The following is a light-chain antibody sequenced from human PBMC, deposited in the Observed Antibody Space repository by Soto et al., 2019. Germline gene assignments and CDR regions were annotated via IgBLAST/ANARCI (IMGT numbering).Light chain of an antibody. Sequence: EIVLTQSPATLSLSPGERATLSCRASQTVSSNLAWYQQKPGQAPRLLIHGASTRANGVPARFSGGGSGTEFTLTISSLQSEDFAVYYCQQYHNWPPQYTFGQGTKLQIK. J-gene: IGKJ2*01. CDR2: GAS. CDR1: QTVSSN. V-gene: IGKV3-15*01. CDR3: QQYHNWPPQYT.